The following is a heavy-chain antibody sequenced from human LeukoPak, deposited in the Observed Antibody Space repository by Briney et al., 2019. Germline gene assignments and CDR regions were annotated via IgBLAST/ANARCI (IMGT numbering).Heavy chain of an antibody. J-gene: IGHJ6*02. CDR2: IIPIFGTA. V-gene: IGHV1-69*13. Sequence: SVKVSCTASGGTFSSYAISWVRQAPGQGLEWMGGIIPIFGTANYAQKFQGRVTITADESTSTAYMELSSLRSEDTAVYYCARNQVLDPYYYYGMDVWGQGTTVTVSS. CDR1: GGTFSSYA. CDR3: ARNQVLDPYYYYGMDV.